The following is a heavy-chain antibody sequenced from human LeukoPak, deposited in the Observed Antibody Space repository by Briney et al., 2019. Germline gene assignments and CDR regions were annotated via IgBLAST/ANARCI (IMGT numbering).Heavy chain of an antibody. Sequence: ASVKVSCKASGYTFTSYYMHWVRQAPGQGLEWMGWISAYNGNTNYAQKLQGRVTMTTDTSTSTAYMELRSLRSDDTAVYYCARSPKRHYYDSSGYYVGDYWGQGTLVTVSS. CDR3: ARSPKRHYYDSSGYYVGDY. CDR1: GYTFTSYY. V-gene: IGHV1-18*04. J-gene: IGHJ4*02. CDR2: ISAYNGNT. D-gene: IGHD3-22*01.